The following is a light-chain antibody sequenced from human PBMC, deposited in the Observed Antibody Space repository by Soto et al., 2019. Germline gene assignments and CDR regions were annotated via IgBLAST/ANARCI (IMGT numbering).Light chain of an antibody. J-gene: IGKJ4*01. CDR2: GAS. CDR1: RSVSTS. Sequence: DIVMTQSPSTLSVSAGDRATISCRASRSVSTSLAWYQQKPGQAPRLLIFGASTWSTGIPARFSGSGSGTEFTLTISSLQSEDFAVYYCQQYNSWPLTFGGGTKVEIK. V-gene: IGKV3-15*01. CDR3: QQYNSWPLT.